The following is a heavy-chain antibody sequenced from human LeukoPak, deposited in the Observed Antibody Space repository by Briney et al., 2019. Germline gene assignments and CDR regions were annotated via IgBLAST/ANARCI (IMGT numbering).Heavy chain of an antibody. J-gene: IGHJ6*03. CDR2: IKKDGSEK. CDR1: GFTFSSYW. D-gene: IGHD3-10*01. Sequence: HPGGSLRLSCVASGFTFSSYWMSWVRQAPGKGLEWVANIKKDGSEKYYVDSVKGRFTISRDNAKTSLYLQMNSLRAEDTAVYYCARQSRDYYYYMDVWGKGTTVTISS. V-gene: IGHV3-7*01. CDR3: ARQSRDYYYYMDV.